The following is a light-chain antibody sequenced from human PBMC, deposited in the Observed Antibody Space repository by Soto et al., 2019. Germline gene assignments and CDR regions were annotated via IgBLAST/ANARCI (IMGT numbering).Light chain of an antibody. V-gene: IGKV1-9*01. CDR1: YDISSS. CDR2: DSS. Sequence: DIQLTQSPSFLSASVEDRVTTSCRASYDISSSLAWYQQEPGKPPKLLIYDSSTLQTGVPSRFTGSGSGRKFTLTISGLQFGDFATYFCQQLSHYPYTFGQGTKVDIK. CDR3: QQLSHYPYT. J-gene: IGKJ2*01.